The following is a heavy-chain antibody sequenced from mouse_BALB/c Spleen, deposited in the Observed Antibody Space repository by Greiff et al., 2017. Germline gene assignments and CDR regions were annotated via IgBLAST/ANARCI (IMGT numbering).Heavy chain of an antibody. V-gene: IGHV3-2*02. Sequence: DVKLQESGPGLVKPSQSLSLTCTVTGYSITSDYAWNWIRQFPGNKLEWMGYISYSGSTSYNPSLKSRISITRDTSKNQFFLQLNSVTTEDTATYYCARKGYGHLYAMDYWGQGTSVTVSS. CDR1: GYSITSDYA. J-gene: IGHJ4*01. D-gene: IGHD1-2*01. CDR3: ARKGYGHLYAMDY. CDR2: ISYSGST.